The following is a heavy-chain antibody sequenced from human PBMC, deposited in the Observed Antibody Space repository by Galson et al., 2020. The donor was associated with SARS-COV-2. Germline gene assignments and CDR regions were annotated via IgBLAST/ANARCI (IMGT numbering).Heavy chain of an antibody. Sequence: SETMSITCTVSGASISSANYYWSWIRQPAEKGLEWIGHTYTSGSTNYNPSLKSRVTMSVDTSKNQFSLNLSCVPAADPAVYYCARDLKVDFWSGYYCYMDVWGKGTSVTVSS. V-gene: IGHV4-61*09. CDR1: GASISSANYY. J-gene: IGHJ6*03. CDR3: ARDLKVDFWSGYYCYMDV. D-gene: IGHD3-3*01. CDR2: TYTSGST.